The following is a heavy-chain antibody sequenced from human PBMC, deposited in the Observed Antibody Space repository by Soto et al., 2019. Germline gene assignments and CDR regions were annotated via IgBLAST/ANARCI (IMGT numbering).Heavy chain of an antibody. CDR2: ISGRGSTI. V-gene: IGHV3-11*01. CDR3: TRGRGSSTPPHYYGMDV. CDR1: GFTFSDFY. D-gene: IGHD2-2*01. J-gene: IGHJ6*02. Sequence: NPGGSLRLSCAASGFTFSDFYMSWIRQAPGKGLQWVSYISGRGSTIHYADSVKGRFTISRDNAKDSLNLQMNSLSAEDTAVYYCTRGRGSSTPPHYYGMDVWGQGTTVTVSS.